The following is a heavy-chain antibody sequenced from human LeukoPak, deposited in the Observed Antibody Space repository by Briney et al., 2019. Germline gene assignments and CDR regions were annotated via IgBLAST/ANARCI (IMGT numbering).Heavy chain of an antibody. CDR3: ARRIVVVPAAIPSGVRRRYFDY. V-gene: IGHV4-59*01. CDR1: GGSISSYY. D-gene: IGHD2-2*01. Sequence: KPSETLSLTCTVSGGSISSYYWSWMRQPPGKGLEWIGYIYYSGSTNYNPSLKSRVTISVDTSKNQFSLKLSSVTAADTAVYYCARRIVVVPAAIPSGVRRRYFDYWGQGTLVTVSS. J-gene: IGHJ4*02. CDR2: IYYSGST.